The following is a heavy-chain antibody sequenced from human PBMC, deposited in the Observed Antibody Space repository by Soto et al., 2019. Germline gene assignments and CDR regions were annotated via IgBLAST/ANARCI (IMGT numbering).Heavy chain of an antibody. CDR1: GFTFSNYP. J-gene: IGHJ4*02. CDR2: ISFDGNNQ. CDR3: ARDPYFDY. V-gene: IGHV3-30*04. Sequence: QVQLVESGGGVVQPGRSLRLSCVASGFTFSNYPIHWVRQAPGKGLEWVAVISFDGNNQYYADSVRGRFTISRDNSKNTVSLQMNSLTPEDTAVYYCARDPYFDYWGQGTLVTVSS.